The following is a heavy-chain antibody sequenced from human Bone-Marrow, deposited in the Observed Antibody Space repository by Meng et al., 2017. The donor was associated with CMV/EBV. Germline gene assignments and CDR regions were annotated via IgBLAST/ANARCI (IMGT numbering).Heavy chain of an antibody. J-gene: IGHJ4*02. CDR3: ANLRLGY. CDR2: IYYSGST. D-gene: IGHD3-16*01. CDR1: GGSISSTIYY. Sequence: SETLSLTCTVSGGSISSTIYYWSWIRQPPGKGLEWVGSIYYSGSTYYNPSLKSRVTISIDTSKSQFSLNLNSVTAADTAVYFCANLRLGYWGQGTLVTVSS. V-gene: IGHV4-39*07.